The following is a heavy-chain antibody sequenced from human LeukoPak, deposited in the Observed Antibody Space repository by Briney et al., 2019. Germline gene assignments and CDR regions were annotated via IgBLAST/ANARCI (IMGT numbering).Heavy chain of an antibody. Sequence: ASVKVSYTASGYTLTASILTRWARPPGQGLEWMGCINPNSGGTNYAQKFQGRVTMPRNASISTAYMDLITLRPYAPAVYYGPRVQLSGFRLDYWGQGTLVTVSS. CDR2: INPNSGGT. CDR3: PRVQLSGFRLDY. CDR1: GYTLTAS. D-gene: IGHD3-10*01. J-gene: IGHJ4*02. V-gene: IGHV1-2*02.